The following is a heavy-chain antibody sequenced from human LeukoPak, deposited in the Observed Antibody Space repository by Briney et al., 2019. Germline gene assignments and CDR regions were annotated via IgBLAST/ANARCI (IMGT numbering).Heavy chain of an antibody. V-gene: IGHV3-7*01. CDR3: AREFTVNNAFDI. Sequence: GGSLRLSCAASGFTFSSYWMSWVRQAPGEGLEWVANIKQDGSGKYYVDSVKGRFTISRDNAKNSLYLQMNSLRAEDTAVYYCAREFTVNNAFDIWGQGTMVTVSS. J-gene: IGHJ3*02. D-gene: IGHD4-17*01. CDR1: GFTFSSYW. CDR2: IKQDGSGK.